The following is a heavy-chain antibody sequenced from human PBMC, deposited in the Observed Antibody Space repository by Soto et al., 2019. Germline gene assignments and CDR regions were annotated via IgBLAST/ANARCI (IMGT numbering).Heavy chain of an antibody. CDR2: IYHSGTT. D-gene: IGHD3-22*01. CDR1: GGSIRSGNW. J-gene: IGHJ4*02. V-gene: IGHV4-4*02. CDR3: ARQRGYYVDY. Sequence: QVQLQESGPGLVEPSGTLSLTCAVSGGSIRSGNWWSWVRQPPVKGLEWIGEIYHSGTTNYNPSLKSRVTISVDKSKNQYSLKMTSVTAADTAVYYCARQRGYYVDYWGQGTLVTVSS.